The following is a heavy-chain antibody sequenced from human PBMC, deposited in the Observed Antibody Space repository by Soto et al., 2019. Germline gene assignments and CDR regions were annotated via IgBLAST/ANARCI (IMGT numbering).Heavy chain of an antibody. V-gene: IGHV3-23*01. J-gene: IGHJ4*02. CDR3: AKRGFGGRHFVY. D-gene: IGHD3-10*01. CDR1: GFAFDTFA. Sequence: QLLESGGGLVQPGGSLRLSCGASGFAFDTFAMSWLRQAPGKGLEWISTIVRSGDTTYYADSVKGRFTISRDNSNKTLYLQMNSLRAEDTAIFYCAKRGFGGRHFVYWGQGIVVTVSS. CDR2: IVRSGDTT.